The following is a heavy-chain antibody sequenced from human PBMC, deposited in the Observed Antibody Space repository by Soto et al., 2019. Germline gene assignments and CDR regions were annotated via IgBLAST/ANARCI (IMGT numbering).Heavy chain of an antibody. CDR3: ARPSLWFGELSNSYYYYGMDV. D-gene: IGHD3-10*01. CDR1: GYSFTSYW. V-gene: IGHV5-10-1*01. CDR2: IDPSDSYT. Sequence: EVQLVQSGAEVKKPGESLRISCKGSGYSFTSYWISWVRQMPGKGLEWMGRIDPSDSYTNYSPSFQGHVTISADKSISTAYLQWSSLKASDTAMYYSARPSLWFGELSNSYYYYGMDVWGQGTTVTVSS. J-gene: IGHJ6*02.